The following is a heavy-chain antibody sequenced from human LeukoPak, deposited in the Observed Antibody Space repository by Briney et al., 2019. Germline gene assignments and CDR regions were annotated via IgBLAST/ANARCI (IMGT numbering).Heavy chain of an antibody. J-gene: IGHJ3*02. Sequence: GGSLRLSCAASGFTFSSYWMHWVRQAPGKGLVWVSRINSDGSSTSYADSVKGRFTISRDNAKNTLYLQMNSLRAEDTAVYYCAREFNAGDDFWSGYYETFGAFDIWGQGTMVTVSP. CDR3: AREFNAGDDFWSGYYETFGAFDI. CDR1: GFTFSSYW. CDR2: INSDGSST. D-gene: IGHD3-3*01. V-gene: IGHV3-74*01.